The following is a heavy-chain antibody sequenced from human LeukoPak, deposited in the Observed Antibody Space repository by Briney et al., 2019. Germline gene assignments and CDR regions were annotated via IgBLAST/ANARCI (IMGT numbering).Heavy chain of an antibody. V-gene: IGHV3-23*01. J-gene: IGHJ6*02. D-gene: IGHD6-6*01. CDR3: ARARSDYYYGMDV. CDR1: GFTFDDYA. CDR2: ITSGANT. Sequence: GGSLRLSCAASGFTFDDYAMHWVRQAPGKGLEWVSAITSGANTYYTDSVKGRFAISRDNSKNTLYLQMNSLRAEDTAVYYCARARSDYYYGMDVWGQGTTVTVSS.